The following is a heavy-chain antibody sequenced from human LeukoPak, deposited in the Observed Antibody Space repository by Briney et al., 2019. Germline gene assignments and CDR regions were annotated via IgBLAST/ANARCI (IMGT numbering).Heavy chain of an antibody. D-gene: IGHD2-15*01. CDR3: AKSSLVAPYDY. Sequence: GGSLRLSCAASGFTFSSYAMSWVRQAPGKGLEWVSGISGSGGSTYYADSVKGRFTISRDNSKNTLYLQMNSLRADDTAVYYCAKSSLVAPYDYLGQGTLVTVSS. V-gene: IGHV3-23*01. CDR1: GFTFSSYA. CDR2: ISGSGGST. J-gene: IGHJ4*02.